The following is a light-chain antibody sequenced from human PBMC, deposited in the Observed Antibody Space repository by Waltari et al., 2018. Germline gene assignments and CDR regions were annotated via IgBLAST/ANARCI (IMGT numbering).Light chain of an antibody. V-gene: IGKV3-11*01. Sequence: EIVLTQSPATLSLSPGERVTLSCRASQSVDFQLAWYQQRPGQAPRLLISDASYRATGIPARFSGRGSGTDFTLTISSLEPEDIAVYYCQQRHSWPLTFGGGTKVEFK. J-gene: IGKJ4*01. CDR2: DAS. CDR3: QQRHSWPLT. CDR1: QSVDFQ.